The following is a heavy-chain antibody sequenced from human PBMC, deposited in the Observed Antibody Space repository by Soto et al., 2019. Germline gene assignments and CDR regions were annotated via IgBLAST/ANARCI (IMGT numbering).Heavy chain of an antibody. CDR2: INHSGST. D-gene: IGHD3-3*01. V-gene: IGHV4-34*01. J-gene: IGHJ4*02. CDR3: ARLFGVVKYFDY. CDR1: GGSFSGYY. Sequence: PSETLSLTCAVYGGSFSGYYWSWIRQPPGKGLEWIGEINHSGSTNYNPSLKSRVTISVDTSENQFSLKLSSVTAADTAVYYCARLFGVVKYFDYWGQGTLVTVSS.